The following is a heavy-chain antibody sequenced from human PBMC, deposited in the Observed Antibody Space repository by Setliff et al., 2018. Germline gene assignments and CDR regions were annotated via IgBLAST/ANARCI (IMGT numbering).Heavy chain of an antibody. Sequence: SETLSLTCTVSGDPMSSRRFYWSWIRQPPGKGLEFIGYVYYSGLTNYDPSLKSRVTMSVDSSKNQFSLKLSSVTAADTAVYYCARGGTYRYFDYWGQGALVTVSS. CDR1: GDPMSSRRFY. CDR2: VYYSGLT. V-gene: IGHV4-61*01. CDR3: ARGGTYRYFDY. J-gene: IGHJ4*02.